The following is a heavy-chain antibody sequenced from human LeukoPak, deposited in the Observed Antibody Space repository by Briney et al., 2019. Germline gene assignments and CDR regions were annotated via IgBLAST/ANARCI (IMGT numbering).Heavy chain of an antibody. D-gene: IGHD3-22*01. CDR3: ARDGGTIVVVPNWFDP. J-gene: IGHJ5*02. CDR2: ISAYNGNT. V-gene: IGHV1-18*01. Sequence: ASVKVSCKASGYTFTSYGISWVRQPPGQGLEWMGWISAYNGNTNYAQKLQGRVTMVTDTSTSTAYMELRSLRSDDTAVYCCARDGGTIVVVPNWFDPWGQGTLVTVSS. CDR1: GYTFTSYG.